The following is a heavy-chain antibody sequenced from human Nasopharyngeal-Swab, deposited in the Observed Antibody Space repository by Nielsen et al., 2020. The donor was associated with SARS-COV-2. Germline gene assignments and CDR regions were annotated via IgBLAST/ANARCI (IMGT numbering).Heavy chain of an antibody. J-gene: IGHJ6*03. CDR1: GFTFSSYG. Sequence: GESLKISCAASGFTFSSYGMHWVRPAPGKGVEWVAVTWYDGSNKYYADSVKGRFTISRDNSKNTLYLQMNSLRAEDTAVYYCAREFREAYYDILTGYYMDYYYYMDVWGKGTTVTVSS. V-gene: IGHV3-33*01. D-gene: IGHD3-9*01. CDR3: AREFREAYYDILTGYYMDYYYYMDV. CDR2: TWYDGSNK.